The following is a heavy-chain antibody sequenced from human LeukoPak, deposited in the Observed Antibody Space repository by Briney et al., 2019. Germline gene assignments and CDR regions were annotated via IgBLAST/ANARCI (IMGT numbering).Heavy chain of an antibody. CDR1: GFTFSSYA. CDR2: ISYDGSNK. V-gene: IGHV3-30*04. CDR3: ARDPLTYYYDSSGYFDY. D-gene: IGHD3-22*01. J-gene: IGHJ4*02. Sequence: GRSLRLSCAASGFTFSSYAMHWVRQAPGKGLERVAVISYDGSNKYYADSVKGRFTISRDNSKNTLYLQMNSLRAEGTAVYYCARDPLTYYYDSSGYFDYWGQGTLVTVPS.